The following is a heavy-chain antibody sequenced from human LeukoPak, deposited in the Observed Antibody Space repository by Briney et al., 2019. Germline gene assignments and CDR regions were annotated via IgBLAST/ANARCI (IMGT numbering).Heavy chain of an antibody. Sequence: ASVKVSCKASGYTFTSYAMHWVRQAPGQRLEWMGWINAGNGNTKYSQKFQGRVTITRDTSASTAYMELSSLRSEDTAVYYCASSADYGDYELGIGYWGQGTLVTVSS. CDR2: INAGNGNT. D-gene: IGHD4-17*01. V-gene: IGHV1-3*01. J-gene: IGHJ4*02. CDR3: ASSADYGDYELGIGY. CDR1: GYTFTSYA.